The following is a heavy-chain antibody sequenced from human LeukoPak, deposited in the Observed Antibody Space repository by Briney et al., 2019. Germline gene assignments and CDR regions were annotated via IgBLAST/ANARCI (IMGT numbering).Heavy chain of an antibody. Sequence: SETLSLTCAVYGGSFSDYYWGWIRQPPGKGLEWIGEINHSGSTNYNPSLKSRVTISGDTSKNQFSLKLSSVTAADTAVYYCARGDYGGNTLDYWGQGTLVTVSS. V-gene: IGHV4-34*01. CDR2: INHSGST. CDR3: ARGDYGGNTLDY. D-gene: IGHD4-17*01. CDR1: GGSFSDYY. J-gene: IGHJ4*02.